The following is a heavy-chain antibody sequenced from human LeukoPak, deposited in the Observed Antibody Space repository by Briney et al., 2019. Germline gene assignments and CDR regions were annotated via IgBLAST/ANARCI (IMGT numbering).Heavy chain of an antibody. V-gene: IGHV3-48*03. CDR3: ARDRGGGRSGY. J-gene: IGHJ4*02. D-gene: IGHD3-10*01. Sequence: GGSLRLSCAASGFTFSSYEMNWVRQAPGKGLEWVSYISSSGSTIYYADSVKGRFTISRDNAKNSLYLQMNSLRAEDTAVYYCARDRGGGRSGYWGQGTLVTVSS. CDR2: ISSSGSTI. CDR1: GFTFSSYE.